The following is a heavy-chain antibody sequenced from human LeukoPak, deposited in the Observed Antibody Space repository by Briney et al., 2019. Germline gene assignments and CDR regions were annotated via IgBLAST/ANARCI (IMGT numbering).Heavy chain of an antibody. D-gene: IGHD3-22*01. J-gene: IGHJ5*02. CDR1: GYSISSGYY. CDR2: IYHSGST. CDR3: ARVSRITMIAQIAGP. Sequence: PSETLSLTCAVSGYSISSGYYWGWIRQPPGKGLEWIGSIYHSGSTYYNPSLKSRVTISVDTSKNQFSLKLSSVTAADTAVSYCARVSRITMIAQIAGPWGQGTLVTVSS. V-gene: IGHV4-38-2*01.